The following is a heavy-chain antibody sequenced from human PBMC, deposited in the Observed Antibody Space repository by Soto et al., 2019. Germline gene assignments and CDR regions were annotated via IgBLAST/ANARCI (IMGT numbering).Heavy chain of an antibody. CDR3: ERDIVVAQAASHYYYYYGMDV. CDR2: IIPIFGTA. V-gene: IGHV1-69*13. Sequence: ASVKVSWTASGGTFGSYAISWVRQSPEQGLEWMGGIIPIFGTANYAQKFQGRVTITADESTSTAYMELSSLRSEDTAVYYCERDIVVAQAASHYYYYYGMDVWAQGTTVTVYS. J-gene: IGHJ6*02. D-gene: IGHD2-2*01. CDR1: GGTFGSYA.